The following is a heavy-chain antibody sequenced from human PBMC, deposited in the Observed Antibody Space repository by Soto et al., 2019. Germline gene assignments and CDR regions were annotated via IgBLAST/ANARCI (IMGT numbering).Heavy chain of an antibody. V-gene: IGHV3-30*18. CDR2: LSNNGNNK. CDR1: GFTFSNYG. J-gene: IGHJ4*02. D-gene: IGHD1-26*01. CDR3: AKAGTYTGIYHLDH. Sequence: QVQLVESGGRVVQPGMSLSLSCAASGFTFSNYGMHWVRQAPGKGLEWVTHLSNNGNNKLYADSVKGRFIISRDNSKNALSLQMTSLIPEDTDVYYYAKAGTYTGIYHLDHWGQGTVVTVSA.